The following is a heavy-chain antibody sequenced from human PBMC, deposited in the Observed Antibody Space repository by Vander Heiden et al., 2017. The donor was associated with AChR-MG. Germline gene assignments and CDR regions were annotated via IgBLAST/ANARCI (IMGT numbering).Heavy chain of an antibody. J-gene: IGHJ4*02. D-gene: IGHD6-19*01. CDR1: GFTFSSDA. CDR2: ISGSGGST. Sequence: EVQLLESGGGLVQPGGPLRLPCPAYGFTFSSDAMSWVRQAPGKGLGWVSAISGSGGSTYYADSVKGRFTISRDNSKNTLYLQMNSLRAEDTAVYYCAKDRLSSSGWYTIFDYWGQGTLVTVSS. CDR3: AKDRLSSSGWYTIFDY. V-gene: IGHV3-23*01.